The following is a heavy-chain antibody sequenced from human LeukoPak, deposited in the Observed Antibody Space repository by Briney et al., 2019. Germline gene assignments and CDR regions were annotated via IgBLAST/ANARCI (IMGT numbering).Heavy chain of an antibody. CDR1: GYTFTSYG. CDR2: ISAYNGNP. V-gene: IGHV1-18*01. CDR3: ARSLRDYYDSSGYYSPYYFDY. D-gene: IGHD3-22*01. J-gene: IGHJ4*02. Sequence: ASVKVSCKASGYTFTSYGISWVRRAPGQGLQWMGWISAYNGNPNYAQKLQGRVTMTTDTSTSTAYMELRSLRSDDTAAYYCARSLRDYYDSSGYYSPYYFDYWGQGTLVTVSS.